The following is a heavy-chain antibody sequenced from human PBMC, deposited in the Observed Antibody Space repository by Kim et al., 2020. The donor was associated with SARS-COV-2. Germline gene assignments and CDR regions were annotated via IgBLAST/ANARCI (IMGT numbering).Heavy chain of an antibody. V-gene: IGHV4-30-2*01. J-gene: IGHJ4*02. Sequence: YDNPSLRSRVTISVDRAKNQFSLKLSSVTAADTAVYYCASDNSSEDYFDYWGQGTLVTVSS. CDR3: ASDNSSEDYFDY. D-gene: IGHD3-22*01.